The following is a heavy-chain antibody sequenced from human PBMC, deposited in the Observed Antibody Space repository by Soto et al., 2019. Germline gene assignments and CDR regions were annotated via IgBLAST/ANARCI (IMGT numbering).Heavy chain of an antibody. CDR2: ISGSGGST. CDR3: AKDHAYSSSWSSSHSWFDP. CDR1: GFTFSSYA. J-gene: IGHJ5*02. V-gene: IGHV3-23*01. Sequence: EVQLLESGGGLVQPGGSLRLSCAASGFTFSSYAMSWVRQAPGKGLEWVAAISGSGGSTYYADSVKGRFTVSRDNSKNTLYRQMNSLRAEDTAVYYCAKDHAYSSSWSSSHSWFDPWGRGTLVTVSP. D-gene: IGHD6-13*01.